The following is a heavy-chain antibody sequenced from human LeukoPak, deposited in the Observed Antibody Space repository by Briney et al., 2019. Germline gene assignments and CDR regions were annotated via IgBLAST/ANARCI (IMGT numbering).Heavy chain of an antibody. CDR3: ARGQYYDSSGYYSDAFDI. CDR2: INHRGST. D-gene: IGHD3-22*01. Sequence: SETLSLTCAVYGGSFSGYYRSWIRQPPGKGLEWIGEINHRGSTNYKPSHKSQVTISVDTSKNQCSLKLSAVTAADTAVYYCARGQYYDSSGYYSDAFDIWGQGTMVTVSS. J-gene: IGHJ3*02. V-gene: IGHV4-34*01. CDR1: GGSFSGYY.